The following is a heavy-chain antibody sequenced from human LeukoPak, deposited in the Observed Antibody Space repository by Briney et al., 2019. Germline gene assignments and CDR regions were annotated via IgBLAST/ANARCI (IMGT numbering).Heavy chain of an antibody. CDR1: GGSFSGYY. J-gene: IGHJ6*02. CDR3: ARDARGSSYMDV. Sequence: SETLSLTCAVYGGSFSGYYWSWIRQPPGKGLEWIGEINHSGSTNYNPSLKTRVTISVDTSKNQFSLKLSSVTAADTAMYYCARDARGSSYMDVWGQGTTVTVSS. CDR2: INHSGST. V-gene: IGHV4-34*01. D-gene: IGHD3-10*01.